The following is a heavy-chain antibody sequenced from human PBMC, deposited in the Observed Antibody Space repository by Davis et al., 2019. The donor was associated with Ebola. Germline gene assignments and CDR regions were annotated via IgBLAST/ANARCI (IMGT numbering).Heavy chain of an antibody. J-gene: IGHJ4*02. CDR1: GFTFRNYA. Sequence: PGGSLRLSCAASGFTFRNYAMHWVRQAPGKGLEWVAVVSHSQRETFYADSVKGRFTISRDNSENTLYLQMNSLTADDTAVYYCARAVFHEVLDYWGQGTPVTVSS. V-gene: IGHV3-30*04. CDR2: VSHSQRET. CDR3: ARAVFHEVLDY. D-gene: IGHD3-3*01.